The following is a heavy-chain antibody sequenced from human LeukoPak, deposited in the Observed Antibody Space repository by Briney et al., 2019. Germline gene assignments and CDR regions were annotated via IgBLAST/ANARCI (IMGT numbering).Heavy chain of an antibody. V-gene: IGHV3-23*01. CDR3: VEHGSNNQDGRYLDY. CDR2: ISGSGGHT. Sequence: GGSLRLSCAACGVTFSTYAMSWGRQAPGKGLEWVSAISGSGGHTYYADSVKGRFTISRDNSENTLYLQMNSLRAEDTAVYYYVEHGSNNQDGRYLDYWGQGTLVTVSS. J-gene: IGHJ4*02. D-gene: IGHD1/OR15-1a*01. CDR1: GVTFSTYA.